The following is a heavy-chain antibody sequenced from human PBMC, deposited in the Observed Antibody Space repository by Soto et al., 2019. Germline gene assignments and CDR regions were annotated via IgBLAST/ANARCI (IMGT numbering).Heavy chain of an antibody. Sequence: QVQLQESGPGLVKPSQTLSLTCSVSGGSVSSGTYYWSWIRQHPGTGLEWIGYIHYSGSTYYNPTLTRRFTRAVDRCKLQVSLKLSSVSAADTAGYYCARGGVRFWERYYFHYWGQGTLVTVSS. D-gene: IGHD3-10*01. CDR1: GGSVSSGTYY. CDR3: ARGGVRFWERYYFHY. V-gene: IGHV4-31*03. CDR2: IHYSGST. J-gene: IGHJ4*02.